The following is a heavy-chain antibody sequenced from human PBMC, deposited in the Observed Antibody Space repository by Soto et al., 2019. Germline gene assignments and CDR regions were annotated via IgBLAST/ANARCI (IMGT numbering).Heavy chain of an antibody. CDR2: IYYSGST. V-gene: IGHV4-31*03. CDR3: ARSLVVVPAAIPDITFGGVPPDY. J-gene: IGHJ4*02. CDR1: GGSISSGGYY. D-gene: IGHD2-2*01. Sequence: SETLSLTCTVSGGSISSGGYYWSWIRQHPGKGLEWIGYIYYSGSTYYNPSLKSRVTISVDTSKNQFSLKLSSVTAADTAVYYCARSLVVVPAAIPDITFGGVPPDYWGQGTLVTVSS.